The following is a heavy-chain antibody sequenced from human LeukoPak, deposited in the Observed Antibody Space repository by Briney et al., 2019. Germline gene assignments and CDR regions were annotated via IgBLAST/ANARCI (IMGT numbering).Heavy chain of an antibody. D-gene: IGHD5-12*01. CDR2: IIPILGIA. CDR1: GGTFSSYA. CDR3: ASTGGGYDTIDY. V-gene: IGHV1-69*04. J-gene: IGHJ4*02. Sequence: ASVKVSCKASGGTFSSYAISWVRQAPGQGLEWMGRIIPILGIANYAQKFQGRVTITADKSTSTAYMELSSLRSEDTAVYYCASTGGGYDTIDYWGQGTLVTVSS.